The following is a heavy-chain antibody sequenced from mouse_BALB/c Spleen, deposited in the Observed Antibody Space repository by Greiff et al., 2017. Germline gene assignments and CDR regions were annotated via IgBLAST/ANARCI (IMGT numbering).Heavy chain of an antibody. D-gene: IGHD1-2*01. V-gene: IGHV1-54*01. CDR3: ARSAPPLPHAMDY. Sequence: VLLQQSGAELVRPGTSVKVSCKASGYAFTNYLIEWVKQRPGQGLEWIGVINPGSGGTNYNEKFKGKATLTADKSSSTAYMQLSSLTSDDSAVYFCARSAPPLPHAMDYWGQGTSVTVSS. CDR1: GYAFTNYL. J-gene: IGHJ4*01. CDR2: INPGSGGT.